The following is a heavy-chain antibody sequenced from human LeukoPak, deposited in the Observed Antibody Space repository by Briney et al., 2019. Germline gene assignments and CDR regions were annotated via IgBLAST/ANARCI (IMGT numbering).Heavy chain of an antibody. D-gene: IGHD6-19*01. J-gene: IGHJ4*02. V-gene: IGHV1-2*02. CDR1: GYTFTGSY. Sequence: ASVKVSCKASGYTFTGSYMHWVRQAPGQGLVWMGWIKPNSGGTKYAQKFQGRVTLTKDTSINTAYMELSRLTSDDTAVYHCARASGWYSSGYWGQGTLVTVSS. CDR3: ARASGWYSSGY. CDR2: IKPNSGGT.